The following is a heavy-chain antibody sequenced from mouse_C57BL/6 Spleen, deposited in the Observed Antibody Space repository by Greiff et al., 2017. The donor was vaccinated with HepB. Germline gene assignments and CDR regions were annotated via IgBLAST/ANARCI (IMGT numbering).Heavy chain of an antibody. CDR2: INPNNGGT. CDR3: ARALDSSGPWFAY. Sequence: VQLQQSGPELVKPGASVKISCKASGYTFTDYYMNWVKQSHGKSLEWIGDINPNNGGTSYNQKFKGKATLTVDKSSSTAYMELRSLTSEDSAVYYCARALDSSGPWFAYWGQGTLVTVSA. D-gene: IGHD3-2*02. V-gene: IGHV1-26*01. CDR1: GYTFTDYY. J-gene: IGHJ3*01.